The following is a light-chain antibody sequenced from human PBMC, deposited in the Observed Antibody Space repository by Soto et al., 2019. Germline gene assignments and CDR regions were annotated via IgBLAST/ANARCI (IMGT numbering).Light chain of an antibody. Sequence: DIKMTQSPSTLSASVGDRVTITCRASQSISSWLAWYQQKPGKAPKLLIYKASNLGSGVPSRFSGSGSGTEFTLTISSLQAEDFAIYYCQQYNSHSSYTFGQGTKLEIK. J-gene: IGKJ2*01. CDR2: KAS. V-gene: IGKV1-5*03. CDR3: QQYNSHSSYT. CDR1: QSISSW.